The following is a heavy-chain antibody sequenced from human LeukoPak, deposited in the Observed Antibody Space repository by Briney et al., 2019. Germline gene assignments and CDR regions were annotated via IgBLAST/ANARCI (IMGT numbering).Heavy chain of an antibody. V-gene: IGHV4-4*07. CDR3: ARDVSYDSSGYYWYFDL. CDR1: GGSISSYY. Sequence: KPSETLSLTCTVSGGSISSYYWSWIRQPAGKGLEWIGRIYTSGSTNYNPSLKSRVTMSVDTSKNQFSLKLSPVTAADTAVYYCARDVSYDSSGYYWYFDLWGRGTLVTVSS. CDR2: IYTSGST. J-gene: IGHJ2*01. D-gene: IGHD3-22*01.